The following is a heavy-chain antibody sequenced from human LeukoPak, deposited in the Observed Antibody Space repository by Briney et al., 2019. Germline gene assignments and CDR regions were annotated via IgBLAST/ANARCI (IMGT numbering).Heavy chain of an antibody. CDR1: GGSISSHY. Sequence: SETLSLTCTVSGGSISSHYWSWIRQPPGKGLEWIGYIYYSGSTNYNPYLKSRVTISVDTSKNQFSLKLSSVTAADTAVYYCARQSWGLFDYWGQGTLVTVSS. V-gene: IGHV4-59*11. D-gene: IGHD7-27*01. CDR2: IYYSGST. J-gene: IGHJ4*02. CDR3: ARQSWGLFDY.